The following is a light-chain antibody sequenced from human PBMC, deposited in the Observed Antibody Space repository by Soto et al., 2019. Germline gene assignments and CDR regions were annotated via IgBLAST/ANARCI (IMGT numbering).Light chain of an antibody. Sequence: EIVLTQSPGTLSLSPGERATLSCRASQSVSSSYLAWYQQKPGQGPRLLNYGASSRATGIPDRFSGSGSGTDFTVTISRLEPEDFAVYYCQQYGSSRTFGQGTKVEIK. CDR2: GAS. J-gene: IGKJ1*01. CDR1: QSVSSSY. V-gene: IGKV3-20*01. CDR3: QQYGSSRT.